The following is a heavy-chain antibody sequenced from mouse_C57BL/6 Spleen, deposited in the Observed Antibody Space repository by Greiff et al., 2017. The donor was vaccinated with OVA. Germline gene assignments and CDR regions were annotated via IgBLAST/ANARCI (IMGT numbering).Heavy chain of an antibody. CDR1: GYTFFSYW. CDR3: ARGFRGYWYFDV. J-gene: IGHJ1*03. CDR2: INPSNGGT. Sequence: VQLQQSGTELVKPGASVKLSCKASGYTFFSYWMHWVKQRPGQGLAWIGNINPSNGGTNYNEKFKSKATLTVDKSSSTAYMQLSSLTSEDSAVYYCARGFRGYWYFDVWGTGTTVTVSS. V-gene: IGHV1-53*01.